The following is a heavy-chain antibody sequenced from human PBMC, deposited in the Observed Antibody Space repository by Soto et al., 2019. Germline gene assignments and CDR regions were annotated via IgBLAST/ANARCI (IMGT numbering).Heavy chain of an antibody. J-gene: IGHJ4*02. CDR3: ARSSTSANYFDY. D-gene: IGHD2-2*01. CDR2: IYYSGST. V-gene: IGHV4-59*12. CDR1: GGSISSYY. Sequence: SETLSLTCTVSGGSISSYYWSWIRQPPGKGLEWIGYIYYSGSTSYNPSLKSRVTISVDTSKNQFSLKLSSVTAADTAVYYCARSSTSANYFDYWGQGTLVTVSS.